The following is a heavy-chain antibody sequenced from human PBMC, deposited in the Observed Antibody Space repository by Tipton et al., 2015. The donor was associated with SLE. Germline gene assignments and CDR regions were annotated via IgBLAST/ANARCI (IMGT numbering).Heavy chain of an antibody. V-gene: IGHV4-59*01. CDR1: GGSISSYY. CDR2: IYYSGST. J-gene: IGHJ4*02. CDR3: AREGSIAPDY. D-gene: IGHD6-6*01. Sequence: TLSLTCTVSGGSISSYYWSWIRQPPGKGLEWIGHIYYSGSTNYTPSLKSRVTISVDTSKNQFSLKLSSVTAADTAVYYCAREGSIAPDYWGQGTLVTVSS.